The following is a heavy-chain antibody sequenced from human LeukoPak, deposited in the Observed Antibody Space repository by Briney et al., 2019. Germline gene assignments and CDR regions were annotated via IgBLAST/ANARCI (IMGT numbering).Heavy chain of an antibody. J-gene: IGHJ4*02. CDR2: ISYDGSNK. D-gene: IGHD2-15*01. CDR3: ARECSGGSCLDY. Sequence: GGSLRLSCAASGFTFGSYAMHWVRQAPGKGLEWVAVISYDGSNKYYADSVKGRFTISRDNSKNTLYLQMNSLRAEDTAVYYCARECSGGSCLDYWGQGTLVTVSS. CDR1: GFTFGSYA. V-gene: IGHV3-30-3*01.